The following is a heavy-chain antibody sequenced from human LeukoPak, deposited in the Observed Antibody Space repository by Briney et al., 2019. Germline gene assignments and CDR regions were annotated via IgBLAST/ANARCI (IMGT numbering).Heavy chain of an antibody. CDR3: ARGLYPDDAFDI. J-gene: IGHJ3*02. Sequence: SETLSLTCTVSGDSISNYYWSWIRQPPGKGLEWIGYISYSGITNYNPSLKSRVTISLDTSKNHFSLKMRSATAADTAVYYCARGLYPDDAFDIWGQGTMVTVSS. D-gene: IGHD3-16*02. CDR1: GDSISNYY. V-gene: IGHV4-59*08. CDR2: ISYSGIT.